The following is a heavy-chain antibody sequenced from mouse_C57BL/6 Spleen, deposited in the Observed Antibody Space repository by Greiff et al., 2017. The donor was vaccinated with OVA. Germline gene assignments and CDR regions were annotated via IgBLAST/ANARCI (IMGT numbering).Heavy chain of an antibody. Sequence: VQLQQPGAELVRPGSSVKLSCKASGYTFTSYWMHWVKQRPIQGLEWIGNIDPSDSETHYNQKFKDKATLTVDKSSSTAYMQLSSLTSEDSAVYYCARGDSGDAMDYWGQGTSVTVSS. CDR3: ARGDSGDAMDY. CDR2: IDPSDSET. V-gene: IGHV1-52*01. CDR1: GYTFTSYW. J-gene: IGHJ4*01. D-gene: IGHD3-2*02.